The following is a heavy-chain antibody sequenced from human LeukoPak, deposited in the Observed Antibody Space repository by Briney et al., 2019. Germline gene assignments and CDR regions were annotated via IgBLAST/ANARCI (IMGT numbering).Heavy chain of an antibody. D-gene: IGHD5-12*01. CDR2: FYHSG. J-gene: IGHJ3*02. CDR3: ANYMVATMAAI. CDR1: GGSISSYY. V-gene: IGHV4-39*07. Sequence: TSETLSLTCTVSGGSISSYYWGWIRQPPGKGLEWIGSFYHSGSYNPSLKSRVTISVDTSKNQFSLKLNSVTAADTAVYYCANYMVATMAAIWGQGTMVTVSS.